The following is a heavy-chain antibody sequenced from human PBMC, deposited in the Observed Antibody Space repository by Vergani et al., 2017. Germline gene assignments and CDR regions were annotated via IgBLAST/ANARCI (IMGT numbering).Heavy chain of an antibody. J-gene: IGHJ4*02. CDR2: ISSSSGYL. CDR3: ARGAPGSSSWVLFPD. CDR1: GFTFSSYS. Sequence: EVQLVESGGGLVKPGGSLRLSCAASGFTFSSYSMNWVRQAPGKGLEWVSSISSSSGYLYYADSVKGRFTISRDNAKNSLYLQMNSLRAEETAVYYCARGAPGSSSWVLFPDWGQGTLVTVSS. D-gene: IGHD6-13*01. V-gene: IGHV3-21*01.